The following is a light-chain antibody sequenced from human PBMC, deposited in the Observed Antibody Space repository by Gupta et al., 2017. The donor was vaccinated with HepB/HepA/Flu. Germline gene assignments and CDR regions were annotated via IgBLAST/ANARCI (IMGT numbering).Light chain of an antibody. J-gene: IGLJ1*01. CDR2: DDR. CDR1: NIGSKS. CDR3: QVWDGDSDHYV. Sequence: SYVLTQPPSVSVAPGKTATITCGENNIGSKSVHWYQQKPGQAPVLVVYDDRDRPLGIPERFSGSNSGNTATLTISRVEAGDEADYYCQVWDGDSDHYVFGTGTKV. V-gene: IGLV3-21*03.